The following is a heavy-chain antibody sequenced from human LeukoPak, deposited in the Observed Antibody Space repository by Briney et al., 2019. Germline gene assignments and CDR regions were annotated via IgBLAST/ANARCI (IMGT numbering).Heavy chain of an antibody. J-gene: IGHJ4*02. CDR2: ISSSSSTI. D-gene: IGHD3-10*01. CDR1: GFTFSSYS. V-gene: IGHV3-48*01. Sequence: GGSLRLSCAASGFTFSSYSMNWVRQAPGKGLEWVSYISSSSSTIYYADSVKGRFTISRDNAKNSLYLQMNSLRAEDTAVYHCARDRLWFGELLYPSYFDYWGQGTLVTVSS. CDR3: ARDRLWFGELLYPSYFDY.